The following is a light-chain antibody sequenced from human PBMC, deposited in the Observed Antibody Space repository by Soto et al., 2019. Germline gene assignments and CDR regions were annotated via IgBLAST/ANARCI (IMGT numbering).Light chain of an antibody. J-gene: IGLJ1*01. Sequence: QSVLTQPPSVSGAPGQRVTISCTGSSSNIGAGYDVHWYQQLPGAAPKLLIYGNINRPSGVPDRFSGSKSGTSASLAITGLQAEDEADYYCQSYDSSLSGWVFGTGTKVTVL. CDR2: GNI. CDR3: QSYDSSLSGWV. CDR1: SSNIGAGYD. V-gene: IGLV1-40*01.